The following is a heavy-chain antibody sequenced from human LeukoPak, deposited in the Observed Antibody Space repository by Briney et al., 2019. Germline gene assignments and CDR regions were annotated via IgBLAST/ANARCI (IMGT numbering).Heavy chain of an antibody. V-gene: IGHV3-23*01. D-gene: IGHD3-10*01. CDR1: GFTFSSYA. CDR3: AKDLNYGFDY. CDR2: LSGNGDKT. Sequence: PGRSLRLSCAASGFTFSSYAMSWVRQAPGKGLEWVSALSGNGDKTFYAGSVRGRFTISRDNSKNRLFLQMYGLRAEDTAVYYCAKDLNYGFDYWGQGTLVTVSS. J-gene: IGHJ4*02.